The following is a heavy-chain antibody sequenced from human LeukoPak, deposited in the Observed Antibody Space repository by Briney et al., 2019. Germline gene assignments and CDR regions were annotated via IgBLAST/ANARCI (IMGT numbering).Heavy chain of an antibody. Sequence: SETLSLTCTVSGGSFSSSSYFWGWIRQPPGKGLEGIGSMYYTGNTYYNPSLNSRVTISIVTSKNQFSLKLSSVTAADTAVYYCARGTMVRGVIDHFDYWGQGTLVTVS. J-gene: IGHJ4*02. CDR3: ARGTMVRGVIDHFDY. D-gene: IGHD3-10*01. CDR2: MYYTGNT. V-gene: IGHV4-39*07. CDR1: GGSFSSSSYF.